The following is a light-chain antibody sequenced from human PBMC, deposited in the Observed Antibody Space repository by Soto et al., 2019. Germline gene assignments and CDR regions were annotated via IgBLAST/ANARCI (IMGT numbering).Light chain of an antibody. V-gene: IGKV3-20*01. CDR2: GAY. J-gene: IGKJ1*01. Sequence: EILLTQSPGTLSLSPGDRATLFCRASQSVSSSYLAWYQRKSGQAPRLLIYGAYSRATGIQDRFSGSGSGTDFTLTIRRLDPEDFAVYYCKQYGSSPRTFGQGTKVDIK. CDR3: KQYGSSPRT. CDR1: QSVSSSY.